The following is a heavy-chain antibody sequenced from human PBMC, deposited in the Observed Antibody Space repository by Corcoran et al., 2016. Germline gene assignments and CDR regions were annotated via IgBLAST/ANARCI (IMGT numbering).Heavy chain of an antibody. V-gene: IGHV1-8*01. D-gene: IGHD3-16*02. Sequence: QVQLVQSGAEVKKPGASVKVSCKASGYTFTSYDINWVRQATGQGLEWMGWMNPNSGNTGYAQKFQGRVTMTRNTSISTAYMELSSLRSEDTAVYYCARAEGIMITFGGVIAHFDYWGQGTLVTVSS. CDR3: ARAEGIMITFGGVIAHFDY. CDR2: MNPNSGNT. J-gene: IGHJ4*02. CDR1: GYTFTSYD.